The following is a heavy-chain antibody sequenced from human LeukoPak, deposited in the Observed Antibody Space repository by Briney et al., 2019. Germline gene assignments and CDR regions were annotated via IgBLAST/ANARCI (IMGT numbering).Heavy chain of an antibody. J-gene: IGHJ4*02. D-gene: IGHD1-1*01. V-gene: IGHV3-23*01. Sequence: GGSLRLSCTASGFTFATYAMSWVRQAPGKGLEWVSVISGSGNSADYADSVKGRFTISRDNSKNTLYLQMNSLKTEDTAVYHCTRDRGAYNLYDYWGQGTLVTVSS. CDR2: ISGSGNSA. CDR3: TRDRGAYNLYDY. CDR1: GFTFATYA.